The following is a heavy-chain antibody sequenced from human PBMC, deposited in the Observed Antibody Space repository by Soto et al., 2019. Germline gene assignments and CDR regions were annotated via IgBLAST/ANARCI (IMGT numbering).Heavy chain of an antibody. CDR2: ISWNSNII. CDR1: GFTFDDYA. CDR3: AKGGPDGFCSGGRCYFDY. V-gene: IGHV3-9*01. Sequence: EVQLVESGGGLVQPGRSLRLSCAASGFTFDDYAMHWVRRVTGKGLEWVSSISWNSNIIGYADSVKGRFTISRDNAKISLYLQMNSLRPEDTALYYCAKGGPDGFCSGGRCYFDYWGQGTLVTVSS. J-gene: IGHJ4*02. D-gene: IGHD2-15*01.